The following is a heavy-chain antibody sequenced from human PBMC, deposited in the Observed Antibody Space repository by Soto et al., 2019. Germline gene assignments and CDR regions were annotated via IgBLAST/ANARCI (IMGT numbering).Heavy chain of an antibody. Sequence: GGSLRLSCAASGFTFSSYAMTWVRQAPGKGLEYVSSITGSGGSTYYADSVRGRFTISRDNSKNTLFLQMNSLRAEDTAIYYCAKAGRPFYDLWSENRFDPWGQGTMVTVPA. CDR1: GFTFSSYA. V-gene: IGHV3-23*01. CDR2: ITGSGGST. CDR3: AKAGRPFYDLWSENRFDP. J-gene: IGHJ5*02. D-gene: IGHD3-3*01.